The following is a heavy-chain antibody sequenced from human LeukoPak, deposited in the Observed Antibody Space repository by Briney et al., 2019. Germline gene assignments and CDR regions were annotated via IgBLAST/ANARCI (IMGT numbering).Heavy chain of an antibody. V-gene: IGHV3-23*01. CDR1: GFTFSSYA. Sequence: GGSLRLSCAVSGFTFSSYAMSWVRQAPGKGLEWVSAISGGDDSTYYADSVKGRFTISRDNSKNTLYLQMNSLRAEDTAVYYCARVKWLPEGKAWDVWGQGTTVTVSS. CDR2: ISGGDDST. D-gene: IGHD5-12*01. CDR3: ARVKWLPEGKAWDV. J-gene: IGHJ6*02.